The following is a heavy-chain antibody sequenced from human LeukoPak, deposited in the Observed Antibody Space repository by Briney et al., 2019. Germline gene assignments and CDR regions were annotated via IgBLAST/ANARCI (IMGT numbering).Heavy chain of an antibody. CDR3: ANLCTSCSLRALFDY. J-gene: IGHJ4*02. CDR2: ISYDGSNK. CDR1: GFTFRSYA. V-gene: IGHV3-30-3*01. Sequence: PGGTLRLSCAASGFTFRSYAMHWVRQAPGKGLEWVAVISYDGSNKYYADSVKGRFIISRDNSKNTLYLQMNSLSAEDTAVYYCANLCTSCSLRALFDYWGQGTLVTVSS. D-gene: IGHD2-2*01.